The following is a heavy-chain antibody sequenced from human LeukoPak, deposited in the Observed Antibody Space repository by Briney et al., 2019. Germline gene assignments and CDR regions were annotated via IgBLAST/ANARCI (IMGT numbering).Heavy chain of an antibody. Sequence: GGSLRFSCAASGFTFSSYGMPWVRQAPAKGLEWVAFIRYDGSNKYYADSVKGRFTISRDNSKNTLYLQMNSLRAEDTAVYYCAAAFDIWGQGTMVTVSS. V-gene: IGHV3-30*02. CDR1: GFTFSSYG. J-gene: IGHJ3*02. CDR3: AAAFDI. CDR2: IRYDGSNK.